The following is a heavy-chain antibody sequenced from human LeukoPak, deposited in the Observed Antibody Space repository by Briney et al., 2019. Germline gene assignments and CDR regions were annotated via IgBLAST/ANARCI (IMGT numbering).Heavy chain of an antibody. Sequence: SETLSLTCDVFGGSVTSTNWWTWGRRPPGKGLEWIGEVHLDGRTNYNPSLKSRLIMSVDLPENHISLKLTSVTAADTAVYYCAREGGFYRPLDYSGQGTLVTVSS. D-gene: IGHD3-3*01. CDR2: VHLDGRT. CDR3: AREGGFYRPLDY. J-gene: IGHJ4*02. V-gene: IGHV4-4*02. CDR1: GGSVTSTNW.